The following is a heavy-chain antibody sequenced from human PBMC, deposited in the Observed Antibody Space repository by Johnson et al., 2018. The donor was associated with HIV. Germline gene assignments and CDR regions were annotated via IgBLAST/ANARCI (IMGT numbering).Heavy chain of an antibody. V-gene: IGHV3-33*01. Sequence: VQLVESGGGVVQPGKSLKVSCAASGFSFSDYGMHWVRQAPGKGLEWVAVIWFDGSIKHYADSVKGRFTISRDNSRNTLYLQMDSLRVEYTAIYYCVIDPREWELRGWDAFDIWGQGTMVTVSS. D-gene: IGHD1-26*01. J-gene: IGHJ3*02. CDR3: VIDPREWELRGWDAFDI. CDR2: IWFDGSIK. CDR1: GFSFSDYG.